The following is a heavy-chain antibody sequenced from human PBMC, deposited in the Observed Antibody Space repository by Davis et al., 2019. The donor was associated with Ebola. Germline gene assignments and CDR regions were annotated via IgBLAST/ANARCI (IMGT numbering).Heavy chain of an antibody. CDR3: TRTVGAIDY. D-gene: IGHD1-26*01. V-gene: IGHV3-73*01. J-gene: IGHJ4*02. CDR1: GFTFSGSA. Sequence: GESLKISCAASGFTFSGSAMHWVRQASGKGLEWVGRIRSKANSYATAYAASVKGRFTNSRDDSKNTAYLQMNSLKTEDTAVYYCTRTVGAIDYWGQGTLVPVSS. CDR2: IRSKANSYAT.